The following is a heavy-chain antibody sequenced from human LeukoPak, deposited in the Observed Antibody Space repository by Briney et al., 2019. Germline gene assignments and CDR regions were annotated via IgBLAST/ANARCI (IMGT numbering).Heavy chain of an antibody. CDR3: AKVQYLTLDAFDM. CDR1: GYTFTGYY. D-gene: IGHD2-21*02. Sequence: ASVKVSCKASGYTFTGYYMHWVRQAPGQGLEWMGWINPNSGGTNYAQKFQGRVALTRDTSITTSYMDLSGLTSDDTAVYYCAKVQYLTLDAFDMWGRGTMVTVS. CDR2: INPNSGGT. J-gene: IGHJ3*02. V-gene: IGHV1-2*02.